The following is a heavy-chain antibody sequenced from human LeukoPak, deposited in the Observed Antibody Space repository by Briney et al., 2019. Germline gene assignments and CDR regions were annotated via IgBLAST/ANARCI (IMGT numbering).Heavy chain of an antibody. CDR3: ARDMSYYDSTSDY. CDR1: GFTFSSYA. Sequence: GGSLRLSCAASGFTFSSYAMSWVRQAPGKGLEWVSVIYSGGSTYYADSVKGRFTISRDNSKNTLYLQMNSLRAEDTALYYCARDMSYYDSTSDYWGQGTLVTVSS. V-gene: IGHV3-66*01. J-gene: IGHJ4*02. CDR2: IYSGGST. D-gene: IGHD3-22*01.